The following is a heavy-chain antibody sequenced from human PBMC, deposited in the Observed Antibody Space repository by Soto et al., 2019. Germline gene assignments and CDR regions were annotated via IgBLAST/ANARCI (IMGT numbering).Heavy chain of an antibody. CDR1: AGYLERSIYF. V-gene: IGHV4-4*07. Sequence: SETLSLTCSVSAGYLERSIYFWNWIRQPPGKGLEWIGRIYATGSTDYNPSLKSRITMSVDMSKKQFSLTLRSVTAADTAMYYCVRDGTKNLRDRFDPWGRGILVTVSS. CDR2: IYATGST. CDR3: VRDGTKNLRDRFDP. D-gene: IGHD1-1*01. J-gene: IGHJ5*02.